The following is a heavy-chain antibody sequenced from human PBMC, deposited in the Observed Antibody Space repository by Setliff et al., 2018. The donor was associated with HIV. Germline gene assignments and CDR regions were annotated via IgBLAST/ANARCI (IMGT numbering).Heavy chain of an antibody. CDR2: TYYSGST. CDR3: ARHRFAVEMATIAVDYYYYMDV. J-gene: IGHJ6*03. Sequence: TLSLTCTVSGGSISSSSYYWGWIRQPPGKGLEWIGSTYYSGSTYYNPSLKSRVTISVDTSKNQFSLKLSSVTAADTAVYYCARHRFAVEMATIAVDYYYYMDVWG. CDR1: GGSISSSSYY. V-gene: IGHV4-39*01. D-gene: IGHD5-12*01.